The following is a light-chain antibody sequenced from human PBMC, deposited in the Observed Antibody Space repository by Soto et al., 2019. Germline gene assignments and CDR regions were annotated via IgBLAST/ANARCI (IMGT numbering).Light chain of an antibody. CDR2: EVS. Sequence: QSALTQPPSASGSPGQSVTISCTGTSSDVGGYNYVSWYQQHPGKAPKLMIYEVSKRPSGVPDHFSGSKSGNTASLTVSGLQAEDEADYYCSSYAGSNNVLFGGGTKVTVL. CDR3: SSYAGSNNVL. V-gene: IGLV2-8*01. CDR1: SSDVGGYNY. J-gene: IGLJ2*01.